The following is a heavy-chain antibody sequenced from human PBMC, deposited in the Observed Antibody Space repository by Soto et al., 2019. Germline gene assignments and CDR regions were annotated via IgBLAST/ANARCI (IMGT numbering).Heavy chain of an antibody. CDR3: AKVAYDSSGYYYYYYYGMDV. CDR1: GFTFSSYA. J-gene: IGHJ6*02. CDR2: ISGSGGST. Sequence: GGSLRLSCAASGFTFSSYAMSWVRQAPGTGLEWVSAISGSGGSTYYADSVKGRFTISRDNSKNTLYLQMNSLRAEDTAVYYCAKVAYDSSGYYYYYYYGMDVWGQGTTVTVSS. D-gene: IGHD3-22*01. V-gene: IGHV3-23*01.